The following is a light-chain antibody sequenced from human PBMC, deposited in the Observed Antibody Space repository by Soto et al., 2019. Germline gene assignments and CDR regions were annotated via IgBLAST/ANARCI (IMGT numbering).Light chain of an antibody. Sequence: AIRMTQSPSSFSASTGDRVTITCRASQGISSYLAWYQQKPGKAPKLLIYAASTLQSGVPSRFSGSGSGTDFTLTISCLQSDDFETYYCQQYYSYHRKFGQGTKVDI. J-gene: IGKJ1*01. CDR2: AAS. V-gene: IGKV1-8*01. CDR3: QQYYSYHRK. CDR1: QGISSY.